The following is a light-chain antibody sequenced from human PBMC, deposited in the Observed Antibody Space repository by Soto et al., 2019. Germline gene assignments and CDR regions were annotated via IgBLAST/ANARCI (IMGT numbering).Light chain of an antibody. J-gene: IGKJ4*01. Sequence: EIVMKQSPATLSVSPGERATLSCRASQSVSSNLAGYQQKPGQAPRLLIYGASTRATGIPARFSGSGSGTEFTLTISSLQSEDFAVYYCQQYNNWPPLTFGGGTKVEIK. CDR1: QSVSSN. CDR3: QQYNNWPPLT. CDR2: GAS. V-gene: IGKV3-15*01.